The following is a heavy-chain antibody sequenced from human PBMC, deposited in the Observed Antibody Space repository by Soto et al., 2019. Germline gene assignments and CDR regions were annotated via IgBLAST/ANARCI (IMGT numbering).Heavy chain of an antibody. D-gene: IGHD3-9*01. Sequence: PSETLSLTCTVSGGSISSSSYYWGWIRQPPGKGQEWIGSIYYSGSTYYNPSLKSRVTISVDTSKNQFSLKLSSVTAADTAVYYCARHPGRYYDIFSGYYKGYFDYWCQGTLVTVSS. CDR2: IYYSGST. V-gene: IGHV4-39*01. J-gene: IGHJ4*02. CDR1: GGSISSSSYY. CDR3: ARHPGRYYDIFSGYYKGYFDY.